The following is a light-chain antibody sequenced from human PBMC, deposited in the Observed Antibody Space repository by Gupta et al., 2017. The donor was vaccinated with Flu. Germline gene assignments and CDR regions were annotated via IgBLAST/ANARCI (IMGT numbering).Light chain of an antibody. V-gene: IGKV1-27*01. CDR1: QDICNL. CDR2: GAS. Sequence: PSSLSASVGDSGTITCRASQDICNLLVWYQLKPGKVPKVLIYGASSLRSGVPSRFSGSGSGTDFTLTISSLQPEDVATYYCLRHNSAPWTFGQGTKVEIK. J-gene: IGKJ1*01. CDR3: LRHNSAPWT.